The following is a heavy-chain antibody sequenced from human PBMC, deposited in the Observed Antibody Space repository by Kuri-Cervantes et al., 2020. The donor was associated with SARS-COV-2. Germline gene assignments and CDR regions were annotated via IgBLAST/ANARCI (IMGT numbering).Heavy chain of an antibody. CDR3: VRWGGLGGRGTCYYFYAMDV. V-gene: IGHV3-66*01. J-gene: IGHJ6*02. Sequence: GGSLRLSCAASGFTVSSNYMTWVRQAPGKGPEWVSIIYSDGSTLYADSVKGRFTISRDNSKSMLHLQMNSLRAEDTAVYYCVRWGGLGGRGTCYYFYAMDVWGQGTTVTVSS. D-gene: IGHD3-16*01. CDR2: IYSDGST. CDR1: GFTVSSNY.